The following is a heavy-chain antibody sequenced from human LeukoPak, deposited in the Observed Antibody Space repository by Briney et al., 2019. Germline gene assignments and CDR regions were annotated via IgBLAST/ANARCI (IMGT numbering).Heavy chain of an antibody. D-gene: IGHD2-21*02. CDR2: IIPILGIA. V-gene: IGHV1-69*16. CDR3: ARDGAYCGGDCYGDY. J-gene: IGHJ4*02. CDR1: GGTFSSYT. Sequence: SVKVSCKASGGTFSSYTISWVRQAPGQGLEWMGWIIPILGIANYAQKFQGRVTITTDESTSTAYMELSSLRSEDTAVYYCARDGAYCGGDCYGDYWGQGTLVTVSS.